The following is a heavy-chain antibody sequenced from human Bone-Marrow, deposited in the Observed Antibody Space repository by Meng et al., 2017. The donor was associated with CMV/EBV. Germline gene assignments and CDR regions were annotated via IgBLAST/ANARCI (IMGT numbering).Heavy chain of an antibody. CDR2: ISSSGSTI. D-gene: IGHD6-13*01. CDR3: ARGGPYSSSWYFAY. J-gene: IGHJ4*02. V-gene: IGHV3-48*03. Sequence: GESLKISCAASGFTFSSYEMNWVRQAPGKGLEWVSYISSSGSTIYYADSVKGRFTISRDNAKNSLYLQMNSLRAEDTAVYYCARGGPYSSSWYFAYWGQGQLVNVSS. CDR1: GFTFSSYE.